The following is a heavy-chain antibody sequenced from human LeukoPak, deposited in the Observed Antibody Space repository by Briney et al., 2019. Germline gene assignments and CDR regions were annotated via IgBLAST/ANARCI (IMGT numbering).Heavy chain of an antibody. CDR2: IYTSGST. Sequence: SETLSLTCTVSGGSISSYYWSWIRQPPGKGLEWIGYIYTSGSTNYNPSLKSRVTISVDTSKNQFSLKLSSVTAADLAVYYCARHLVSGGYYYYMHGWGKGTTVTLSS. D-gene: IGHD3-10*01. CDR3: ARHLVSGGYYYYMHG. CDR1: GGSISSYY. J-gene: IGHJ6*03. V-gene: IGHV4-4*09.